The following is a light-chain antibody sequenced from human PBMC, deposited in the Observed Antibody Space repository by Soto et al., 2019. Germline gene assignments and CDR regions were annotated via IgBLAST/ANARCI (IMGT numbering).Light chain of an antibody. Sequence: QSALTQPASVSGSPGQSITISCTGTSSDVGGYNYVSWYQHNPGKAPKLMIYDVSNRPSGVSNRFSGSKSGNTASLTISGLQAEDEAHYYCSSYTSSSTLYVFGTGTKLPVL. CDR3: SSYTSSSTLYV. CDR2: DVS. V-gene: IGLV2-14*03. CDR1: SSDVGGYNY. J-gene: IGLJ1*01.